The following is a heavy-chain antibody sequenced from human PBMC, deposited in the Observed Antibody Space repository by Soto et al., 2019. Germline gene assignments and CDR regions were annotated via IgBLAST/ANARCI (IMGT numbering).Heavy chain of an antibody. J-gene: IGHJ1*01. CDR1: GFTFSDYV. Sequence: GGSLRLSCAASGFTFSDYVIHWVRQAPGKGLEWVAGIAKDGGNKHYADSVKGRFTISRDNSKNTMYLEVNSLRVEDTAVYYCAREDESSGFAGTFHHWGQGTLVTVS. CDR2: IAKDGGNK. CDR3: AREDESSGFAGTFHH. D-gene: IGHD3-22*01. V-gene: IGHV3-30-3*01.